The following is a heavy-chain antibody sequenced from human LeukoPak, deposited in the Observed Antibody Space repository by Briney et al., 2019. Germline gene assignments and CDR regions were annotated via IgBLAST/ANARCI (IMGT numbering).Heavy chain of an antibody. D-gene: IGHD3-10*01. J-gene: IGHJ5*02. V-gene: IGHV4-31*03. CDR1: GGSISSGGYY. CDR3: ASITRITPGWFDP. CDR2: IYYSGST. Sequence: NTSETLSLTCTVSGGSISSGGYYWSWIRQHPGKGLEWIGYIYYSGSTYYNPSLKSRVTISVDTSKNQFSLKLSSVTAADTAVYYCASITRITPGWFDPWGQGTLVTVSS.